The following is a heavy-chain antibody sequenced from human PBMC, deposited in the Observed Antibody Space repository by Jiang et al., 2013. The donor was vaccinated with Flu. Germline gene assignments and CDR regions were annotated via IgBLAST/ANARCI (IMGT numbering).Heavy chain of an antibody. Sequence: GSGLVKPSQTLSLTCTVSGGSISSGGYYWSWIRQHPGKGLEWIGYIYYSGSTYYNPSLKSRVTISVDTSKNQFSLKLSSVTAADTAVYYCARAEGGHKDIVVVPATFFDYWGQGTLV. CDR1: GGSISSGGYY. V-gene: IGHV4-31*03. D-gene: IGHD2-2*01. CDR2: IYYSGST. J-gene: IGHJ4*02. CDR3: ARAEGGHKDIVVVPATFFDY.